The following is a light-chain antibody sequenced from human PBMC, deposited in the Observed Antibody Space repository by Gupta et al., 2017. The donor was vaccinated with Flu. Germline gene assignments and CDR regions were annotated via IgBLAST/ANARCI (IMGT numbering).Light chain of an antibody. CDR2: KDN. V-gene: IGLV3-27*01. J-gene: IGLJ2*01. Sequence: SYDLTQPSSVSVSPGQTAKITCSGDILAKKYARGFQRKPGQDPMLVIYKDNERPSGIPERFTGSSSGPTVTLTISGARVEDEADYYCFCAADNNLIFGGGTKLTVL. CDR3: FCAADNNLI. CDR1: ILAKKY.